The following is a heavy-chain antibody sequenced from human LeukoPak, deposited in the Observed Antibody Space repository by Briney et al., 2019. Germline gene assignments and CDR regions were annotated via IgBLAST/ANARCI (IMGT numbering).Heavy chain of an antibody. CDR3: ARGRGALHFDY. Sequence: SETLSLTCAVSGGSISSGGYSWSWIRQPPGKGLEWIGYIYHSGSTYYNPSLKSRVTISVDRSKNQFSLKLSSVTAADTAVYYCARGRGALHFDYWGQGTLVTVSS. D-gene: IGHD1-26*01. CDR1: GGSISSGGYS. V-gene: IGHV4-30-2*01. CDR2: IYHSGST. J-gene: IGHJ4*02.